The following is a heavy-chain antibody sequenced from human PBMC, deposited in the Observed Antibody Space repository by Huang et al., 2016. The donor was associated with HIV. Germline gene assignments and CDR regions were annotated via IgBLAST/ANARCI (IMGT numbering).Heavy chain of an antibody. CDR3: ARLTGYSTFDI. Sequence: QVQLQESGPGLVKPSQTLSLTCSVSGGSISSGNYYWSWIRQPAGKGLEWIGHIYTSGTTIYNSPLKGRVTISVATSKNQFSLKLSSVTAADTAVYYCARLTGYSTFDIWGHGTVVTVSS. D-gene: IGHD3-9*01. V-gene: IGHV4-61*09. CDR1: GGSISSGNYY. CDR2: IYTSGTT. J-gene: IGHJ3*02.